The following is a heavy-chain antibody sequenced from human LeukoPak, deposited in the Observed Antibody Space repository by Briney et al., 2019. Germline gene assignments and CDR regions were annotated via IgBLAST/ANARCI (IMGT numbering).Heavy chain of an antibody. CDR2: INHSGST. V-gene: IGHV4-34*01. CDR3: ARALFGRYGMDD. CDR1: GGSFSGYY. J-gene: IGHJ6*02. Sequence: PSETLSLTCAVYGGSFSGYYWSWIRQPPGKGLEWIGEINHSGSTNYNPSLKSRVTISVDTSKNQFSLKLSSVTAADTAVYYCARALFGRYGMDDWGQGTTVTVSS. D-gene: IGHD3-10*01.